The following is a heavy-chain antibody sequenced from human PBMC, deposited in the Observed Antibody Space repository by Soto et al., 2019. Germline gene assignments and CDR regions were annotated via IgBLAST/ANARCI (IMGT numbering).Heavy chain of an antibody. Sequence: ASVKVSCKASGYTFTSYYMHWVRQAPGQGLEWMGIINPSGGSTSYAQKFQGRVTMTRDTSTSTVYMELSSLRSEDTAVYYCARAGDFWSGYHSGGIYYYYGMDVWGQGTTVTVSS. CDR1: GYTFTSYY. D-gene: IGHD3-3*01. CDR2: INPSGGST. V-gene: IGHV1-46*01. J-gene: IGHJ6*02. CDR3: ARAGDFWSGYHSGGIYYYYGMDV.